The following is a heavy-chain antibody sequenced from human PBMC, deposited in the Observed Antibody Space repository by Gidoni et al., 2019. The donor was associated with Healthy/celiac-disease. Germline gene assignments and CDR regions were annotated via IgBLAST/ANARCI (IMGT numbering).Heavy chain of an antibody. CDR3: AKSLSSSGLNWFDP. CDR2: ISGSGGST. V-gene: IGHV3-23*01. J-gene: IGHJ5*02. CDR1: GFTFSIYA. Sequence: EVQLLESGGGLLQPGWSLRISCAASGFTFSIYAMSWVRPAPGKGLEWVAAISGSGGSTYYADSVKGRFTISRDNSKNTLYLQMNSLRAEDTAVYYCAKSLSSSGLNWFDPWGQGTLVTVSS. D-gene: IGHD6-6*01.